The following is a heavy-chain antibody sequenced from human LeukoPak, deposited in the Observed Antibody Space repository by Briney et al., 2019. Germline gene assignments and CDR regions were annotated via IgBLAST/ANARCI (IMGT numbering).Heavy chain of an antibody. Sequence: GGSLRLSCAASGFTFSSYEMNWVRQAPGKGLEWVSYISSSGSTIYYADSVKGRFTISRDNAKNSLYLQMNSLRADDTAVYYCARGRGYSYGRADWYFDLWGRGTLVTVSS. CDR2: ISSSGSTI. D-gene: IGHD5-18*01. CDR1: GFTFSSYE. CDR3: ARGRGYSYGRADWYFDL. V-gene: IGHV3-48*03. J-gene: IGHJ2*01.